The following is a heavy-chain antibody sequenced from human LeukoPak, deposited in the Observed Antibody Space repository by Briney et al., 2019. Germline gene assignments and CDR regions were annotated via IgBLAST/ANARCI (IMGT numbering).Heavy chain of an antibody. V-gene: IGHV1-2*02. CDR3: AKDTYYYGSGGYYSYFDY. CDR1: GYTFTSYG. J-gene: IGHJ4*02. D-gene: IGHD3-10*01. CDR2: INPNSGGT. Sequence: ASVKVSCKASGYTFTSYGISWVRQAPGQGLEWMGWINPNSGGTNYAQKFQGRVTMTRDTSISTAYMELSRLRSDDTAVYYCAKDTYYYGSGGYYSYFDYWGQGTLVTVSS.